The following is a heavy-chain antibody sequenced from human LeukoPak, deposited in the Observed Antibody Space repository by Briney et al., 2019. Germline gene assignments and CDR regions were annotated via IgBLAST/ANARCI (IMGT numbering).Heavy chain of an antibody. CDR2: ISSSSSYI. CDR1: GFTFSSYS. CDR3: ARLVVVPAAMTRPDEYYYYGMDV. Sequence: PGGSLRLSCAASGFTFSSYSMNWVRQAPGKGLEWVSSISSSSSYIYYADSVKGRFTISRDNAKNSLYLQMNSLRAEDTAVYYCARLVVVPAAMTRPDEYYYYGMDVWGQGTTVTVSS. V-gene: IGHV3-21*01. D-gene: IGHD2-2*01. J-gene: IGHJ6*02.